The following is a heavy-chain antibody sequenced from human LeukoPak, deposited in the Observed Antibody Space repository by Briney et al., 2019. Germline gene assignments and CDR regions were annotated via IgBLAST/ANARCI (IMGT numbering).Heavy chain of an antibody. CDR3: ARLSDYYDSGIDY. J-gene: IGHJ4*02. Sequence: SETLSLTCTVPGGSISSSSYYWGWIRQPPGKGLEWIGSIYYSGSTYYNPSLKSRVTISVDTSKNQFSLKLSSVTAADTAVYYCARLSDYYDSGIDYWGQGTLVTVSS. CDR1: GGSISSSSYY. V-gene: IGHV4-39*01. D-gene: IGHD3-22*01. CDR2: IYYSGST.